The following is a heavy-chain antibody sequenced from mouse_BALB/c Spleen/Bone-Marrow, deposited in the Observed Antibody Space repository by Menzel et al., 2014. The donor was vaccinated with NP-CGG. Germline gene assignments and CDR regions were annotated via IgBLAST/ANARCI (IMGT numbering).Heavy chain of an antibody. CDR1: GYTFTDYE. J-gene: IGHJ2*01. V-gene: IGHV1-15*01. CDR2: IDPETTGT. Sequence: VQLQQSGAELVRPGASVTLSCKASGYTFTDYEMHWVKQTPVHGLEWIGAIDPETTGTACNQKFKGKATLIADKSSSTAYMELRSLTSEDSAVYYCTRREAYYRYDRDFDYWGQGTTPTVSS. D-gene: IGHD2-14*01. CDR3: TRREAYYRYDRDFDY.